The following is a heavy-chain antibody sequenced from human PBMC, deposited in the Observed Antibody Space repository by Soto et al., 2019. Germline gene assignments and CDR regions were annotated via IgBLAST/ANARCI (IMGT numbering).Heavy chain of an antibody. J-gene: IGHJ4*02. Sequence: PSETLSLTCTVSGGSISSYYWSWIRQPPGKGLEWIGYIYYSGSTNYNPSLKSRVTISVDTSKNQFSLKLSSVTAADTAVYYCVRGYAAGRLFSRAIDYWGQGTLVTVSS. D-gene: IGHD6-13*01. CDR2: IYYSGST. CDR3: VRGYAAGRLFSRAIDY. V-gene: IGHV4-59*01. CDR1: GGSISSYY.